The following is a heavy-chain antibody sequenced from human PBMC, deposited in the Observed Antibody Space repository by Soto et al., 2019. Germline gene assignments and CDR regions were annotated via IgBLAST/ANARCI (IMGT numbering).Heavy chain of an antibody. D-gene: IGHD6-13*01. J-gene: IGHJ4*02. V-gene: IGHV3-48*02. CDR3: ARGSSNWAYYFDF. CDR2: ITSSGTTV. CDR1: GFTFSSYS. Sequence: EVHLVESGGGLVQPGGSLRLSCAASGFTFSSYSLNWVRQAPGKGLEWVSYITSSGTTVYYADSVRGRFTISRDNAKNSLYLQMNSLRDDDRAVYYCARGSSNWAYYFDFWGQGTLVTGSS.